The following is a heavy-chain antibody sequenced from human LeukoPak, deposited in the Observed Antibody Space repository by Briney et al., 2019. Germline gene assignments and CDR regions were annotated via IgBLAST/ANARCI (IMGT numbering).Heavy chain of an antibody. CDR2: ISSSSSDT. V-gene: IGHV3-11*06. J-gene: IGHJ2*01. CDR1: GFTFSSYW. CDR3: ARDTGDSSGKRYFDL. Sequence: GGSLRLSCAASGFTFSSYWMSWIRQAPGKGLEWVSYISSSSSDTNYADSVKGRFTISRDNAKNSLYLQMNSLRAEDTAVYYCARDTGDSSGKRYFDLWGRGTLVTVSS. D-gene: IGHD3-22*01.